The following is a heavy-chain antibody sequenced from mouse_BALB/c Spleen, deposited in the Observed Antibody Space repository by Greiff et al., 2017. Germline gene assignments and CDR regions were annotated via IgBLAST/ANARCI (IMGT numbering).Heavy chain of an antibody. CDR3: ARRGALLFDY. J-gene: IGHJ2*01. CDR1: GYTFTSYW. V-gene: IGHV1-69*02. D-gene: IGHD2-1*01. Sequence: QVQLQQPGAELVKPGASVKLSCKASGYTFTSYWMHWVKQRPGQGLEWIGEIDPSDSYTNYNQKFKGKATLTVDKSSSTAYMQLSSLTSEDSAVYYCARRGALLFDYWGKGTTLTVSS. CDR2: IDPSDSYT.